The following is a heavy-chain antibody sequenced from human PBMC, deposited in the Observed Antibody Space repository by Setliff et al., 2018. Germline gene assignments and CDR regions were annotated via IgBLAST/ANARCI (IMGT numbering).Heavy chain of an antibody. V-gene: IGHV3-30*18. Sequence: PGGSLRPPCSVSGITFKNAWMTWVRQAPVKGLGWVATLSDDGYNEFYADSVKGRFTTSRDNSKNTLYLQINSLRAEDTALYYCAKSGYDSSGYLYYLDYWGQGILVTAPQ. CDR1: GITFKNAW. CDR2: LSDDGYNE. D-gene: IGHD3-22*01. J-gene: IGHJ4*02. CDR3: AKSGYDSSGYLYYLDY.